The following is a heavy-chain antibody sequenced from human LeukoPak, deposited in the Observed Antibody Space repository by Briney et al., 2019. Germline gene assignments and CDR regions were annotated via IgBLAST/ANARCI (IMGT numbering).Heavy chain of an antibody. Sequence: PSETLSLTCTVSGGSISSYYWSWIRQPPGKGLEWIGYIYYSGSTNYSPSLKSRVTISVDTSKNQFSLKLSSVTAADTAVYYCARDSNTGSYSRWYFDLWGRGTLVTVSS. D-gene: IGHD1-26*01. V-gene: IGHV4-59*01. CDR3: ARDSNTGSYSRWYFDL. CDR2: IYYSGST. CDR1: GGSISSYY. J-gene: IGHJ2*01.